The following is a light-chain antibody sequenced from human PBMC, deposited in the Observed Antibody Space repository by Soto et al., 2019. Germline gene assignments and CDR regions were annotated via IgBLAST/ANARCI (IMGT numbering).Light chain of an antibody. V-gene: IGLV2-14*03. Sequence: QSALTQPASVSGSPGQSITISCTGTSSDVGDYNYVSWYQPLPGKAPKLIIYDVSNRLSGVSNRFSGSKSGNTASLTISGLQADDEGDYYCSAYTNTPVIFGGGTKLTVL. CDR2: DVS. CDR1: SSDVGDYNY. J-gene: IGLJ2*01. CDR3: SAYTNTPVI.